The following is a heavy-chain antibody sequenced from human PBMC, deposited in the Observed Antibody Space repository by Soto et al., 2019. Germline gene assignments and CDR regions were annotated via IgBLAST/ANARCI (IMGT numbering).Heavy chain of an antibody. V-gene: IGHV4-30-4*01. J-gene: IGHJ6*02. CDR1: GGSISSGDYY. Sequence: QVQLQESGPGPVKPSQTLSLTCTVSGGSISSGDYYWSWIRQPPGKGLEWIGYIYYSGSTYYNPSPKSXXTXSXXASDNQFALKLSSVTAADTAVYYCARGGKLGRYGVWGHGTTVTVSS. D-gene: IGHD3-9*01. CDR2: IYYSGST. CDR3: ARGGKLGRYGV.